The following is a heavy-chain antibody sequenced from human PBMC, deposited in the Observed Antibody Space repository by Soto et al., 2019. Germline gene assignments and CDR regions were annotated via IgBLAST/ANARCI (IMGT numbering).Heavy chain of an antibody. D-gene: IGHD2-15*01. Sequence: SETLSLTCTVSGGSVSSGSYYWSWIRQPPGKGLEWIGYLYYSGSTNYNPSLKSRVSMSVDTSKNQFSLKLDSVTAADTAVYYFATTESGNQRIYWGQGTLVTVSS. V-gene: IGHV4-61*01. J-gene: IGHJ4*02. CDR3: ATTESGNQRIY. CDR1: GGSVSSGSYY. CDR2: LYYSGST.